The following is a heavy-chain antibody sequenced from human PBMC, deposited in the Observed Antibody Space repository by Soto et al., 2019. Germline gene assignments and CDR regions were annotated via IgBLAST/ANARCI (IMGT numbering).Heavy chain of an antibody. D-gene: IGHD3-22*01. V-gene: IGHV3-48*02. CDR3: ARDAPPLAYYYDPNWFDT. J-gene: IGHJ5*02. CDR1: GSISSSNW. CDR2: ISSSSSTI. Sequence: GSISSSNWCSCFRPPPGKGLEWVSYISSSSSTIYYADSVKGRFTISRDNAKNSLYLQMNSLRDEDTAVYYCARDAPPLAYYYDPNWFDTWGQGTLVTVSS.